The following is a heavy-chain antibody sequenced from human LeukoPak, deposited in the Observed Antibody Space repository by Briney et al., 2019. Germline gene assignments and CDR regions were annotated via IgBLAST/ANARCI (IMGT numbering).Heavy chain of an antibody. CDR2: ISYDGSNK. CDR1: GFTFSSYA. V-gene: IGHV3-30-3*01. CDR3: ARQFNSGSFDY. Sequence: GRSLRLSCAASGFTFSSYAMHWVRQAPGKGLEWVAVISYDGSNKYYADSVKGRFTIFRDNSKNTLYLQMNSLRAEDTAVYYCARQFNSGSFDYWGQGTLVTVSS. J-gene: IGHJ4*02. D-gene: IGHD1-26*01.